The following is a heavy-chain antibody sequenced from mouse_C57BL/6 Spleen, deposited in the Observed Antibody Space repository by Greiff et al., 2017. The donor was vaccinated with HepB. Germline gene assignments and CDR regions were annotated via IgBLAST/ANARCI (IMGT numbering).Heavy chain of an antibody. CDR2: IDPSDSYT. V-gene: IGHV1-69*01. CDR3: ARKGFYYGSSYWYFDV. J-gene: IGHJ1*03. Sequence: QVQLQQPGAELVMPGASVKLSCKASGYTFTSYWMHWVKQRPGQGLEWIGEIDPSDSYTNYNQKFKGKSTLTVDNSSSTAYMQLSSLTSEDSAVYYCARKGFYYGSSYWYFDVWGTGTTVTVSS. D-gene: IGHD1-1*01. CDR1: GYTFTSYW.